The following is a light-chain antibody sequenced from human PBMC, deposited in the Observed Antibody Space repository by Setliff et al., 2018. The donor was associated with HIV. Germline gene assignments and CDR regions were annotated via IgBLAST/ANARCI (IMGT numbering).Light chain of an antibody. CDR1: NSDIGAYNY. V-gene: IGLV2-14*01. CDR3: SSYTTSNTLHVL. J-gene: IGLJ2*01. Sequence: QSVLTQPASVSGSPGQSITISCTGSNSDIGAYNYVSWYQQHPGKAPKLIIYEVTNRPSGVSNRFSGSKSGNTASLTVSGLQAEDEVDYFCSSYTTSNTLHVLFGGGTKVTVL. CDR2: EVT.